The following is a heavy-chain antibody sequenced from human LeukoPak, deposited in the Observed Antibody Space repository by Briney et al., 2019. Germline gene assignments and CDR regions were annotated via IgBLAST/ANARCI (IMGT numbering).Heavy chain of an antibody. CDR3: AREPWVDYGDYNWFDP. Sequence: GGSLRLSCAASGFTFSSYWMSWVRQAPGKGLEWVANIKQDGSEKYYVDSVKGRFTISRDNAKNSLYLQMNSLRAEDTAVYYCAREPWVDYGDYNWFDPWGQGTLVTVSS. D-gene: IGHD4-17*01. V-gene: IGHV3-7*05. J-gene: IGHJ5*02. CDR2: IKQDGSEK. CDR1: GFTFSSYW.